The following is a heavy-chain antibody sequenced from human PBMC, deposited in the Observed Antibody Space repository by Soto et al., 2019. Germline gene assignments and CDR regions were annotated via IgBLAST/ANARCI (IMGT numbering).Heavy chain of an antibody. J-gene: IGHJ4*02. D-gene: IGHD2-2*01. V-gene: IGHV3-30*18. CDR1: GFTFSSYG. CDR3: AKDITLGYCSSTSCSPMDY. Sequence: QVQLVESGGGVVQPGRSLRLSCAASGFTFSSYGMHWVRQAPGKGLEWVAVISYDGSNKYYADSVKGRFTISRDNSKNTLYLQMNSLRAEDKAVYYCAKDITLGYCSSTSCSPMDYWGQGTLVTVSS. CDR2: ISYDGSNK.